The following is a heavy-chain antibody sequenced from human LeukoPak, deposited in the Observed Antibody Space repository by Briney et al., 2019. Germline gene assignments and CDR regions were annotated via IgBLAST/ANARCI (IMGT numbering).Heavy chain of an antibody. D-gene: IGHD6-19*01. CDR2: ISGGGVGT. CDR3: AARNSNGWYWDY. V-gene: IGHV3-23*01. J-gene: IGHJ4*02. CDR1: GFTSNSYA. Sequence: GGSLRLSCAASGFTSNSYAMSWVRQAPGKGLEWVSAISGGGVGTYYADAVKGRFTISRDNSKNTLFLQMNSLRAEDTAVYYCAARNSNGWYWDYWGQGTLVTVSS.